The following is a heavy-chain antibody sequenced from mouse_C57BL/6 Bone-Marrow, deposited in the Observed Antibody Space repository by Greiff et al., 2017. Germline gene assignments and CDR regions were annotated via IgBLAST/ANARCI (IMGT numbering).Heavy chain of an antibody. J-gene: IGHJ2*01. D-gene: IGHD1-1*01. Sequence: EVMLVESGGDLVKPGGSLKLSCAASGFTFSSYGMSWVRQTPDKRLEWVATISSGGSYTYYPDSVKGRFTISIDNAKNTLYLQMSRLKSEDTAMYYCARDSSPVYCYYWGQGTTLTGSS. CDR2: ISSGGSYT. CDR1: GFTFSSYG. V-gene: IGHV5-6*01. CDR3: ARDSSPVYCYY.